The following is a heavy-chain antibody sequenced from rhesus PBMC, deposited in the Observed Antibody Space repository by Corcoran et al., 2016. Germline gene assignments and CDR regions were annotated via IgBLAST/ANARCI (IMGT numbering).Heavy chain of an antibody. CDR1: GGSISDSYY. CDR2: IYSTSAST. J-gene: IGHJ4*01. V-gene: IGHV4S9*01. CDR3: ARGIHSGSYIPFDY. D-gene: IGHD1-44*02. Sequence: QVQLQESGPGLVKPSETLSLTCAVSGGSISDSYYWNWIRQPPGKGLEWIGNIYSTSASTYYNPSLKSRVTISKDTSKNQFFLKLSSVTAADTAVYYCARGIHSGSYIPFDYWGQGVLVTVSS.